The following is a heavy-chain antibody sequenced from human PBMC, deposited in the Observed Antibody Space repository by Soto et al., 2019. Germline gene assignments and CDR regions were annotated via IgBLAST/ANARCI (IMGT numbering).Heavy chain of an antibody. D-gene: IGHD3-22*01. V-gene: IGHV3-48*01. CDR1: GFTFRSYS. CDR2: ISPSSSSI. J-gene: IGHJ4*02. Sequence: PGGSLRLSCAASGFTFRSYSMHWVRQAPGKGLEWVSYISPSSSSIYYADSVKGRFTISRDNAKNSLYLQMNSLGAEDTAVYYCARVAYYYDSSGYFHWGQGT. CDR3: ARVAYYYDSSGYFH.